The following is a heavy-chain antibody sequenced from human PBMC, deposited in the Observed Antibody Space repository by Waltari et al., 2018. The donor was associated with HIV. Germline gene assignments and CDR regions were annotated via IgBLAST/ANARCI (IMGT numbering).Heavy chain of an antibody. D-gene: IGHD2-15*01. Sequence: QVQLVESGGGLVQPGGSLRLSCAASGCIFRHFAIHWVRQAPGKGLEWVAVISRDGSSKYYADSVQGRFTISRDNSKNSLHLHMNSLRPKDTAVYYCAREGIVAAPFDFWGLGTLVTVSS. V-gene: IGHV3-30*01. CDR1: GCIFRHFA. CDR3: AREGIVAAPFDF. CDR2: ISRDGSSK. J-gene: IGHJ4*02.